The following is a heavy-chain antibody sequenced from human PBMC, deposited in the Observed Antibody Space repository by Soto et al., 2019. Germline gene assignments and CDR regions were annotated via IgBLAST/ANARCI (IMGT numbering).Heavy chain of an antibody. J-gene: IGHJ4*02. CDR2: ISYDGSNK. CDR1: GFTFSSYG. D-gene: IGHD2-2*01. Sequence: GGSLRLSCAASGFTFSSYGMHWVRQAPGKGLEWVAVISYDGSNKYYADSVKGRFTISRDNSKNTLYLQMNSLRAEDTAVYYWEKKGRVRKPAQSFNNWGQETRVTFS. CDR3: EKKGRVRKPAQSFNN. V-gene: IGHV3-30*18.